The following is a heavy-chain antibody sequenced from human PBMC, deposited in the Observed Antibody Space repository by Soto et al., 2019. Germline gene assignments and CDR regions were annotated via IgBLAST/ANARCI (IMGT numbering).Heavy chain of an antibody. CDR2: IKSKTDGGTT. J-gene: IGHJ4*02. CDR1: GFTFSNAW. CDR3: AKDKDLGAAGYYFDY. D-gene: IGHD6-13*01. V-gene: IGHV3-15*01. Sequence: PGGSLRLSCAASGFTFSNAWMSWVRQAPGKGLEWVGRIKSKTDGGTTDYAAPVKGRFTISRDDSKNTLYLQMNSLRAEDTAVYYCAKDKDLGAAGYYFDYWGQGTLVTVSS.